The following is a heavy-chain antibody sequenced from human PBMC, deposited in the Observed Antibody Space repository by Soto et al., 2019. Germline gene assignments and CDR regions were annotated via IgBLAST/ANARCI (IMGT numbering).Heavy chain of an antibody. J-gene: IGHJ4*02. D-gene: IGHD6-19*01. Sequence: EVQLLESGGDSVQPGGSLRISCAASGFSFGNYPMSWVRQAPGKGLEWVSTISGSGGRTYYADSVKGRFTVARDHSKNTLYLQMNSLRAQDTAVYFCAKDSWGGTGSGWTHYSWGQGTQVTVSS. CDR2: ISGSGGRT. CDR1: GFSFGNYP. V-gene: IGHV3-23*01. CDR3: AKDSWGGTGSGWTHYS.